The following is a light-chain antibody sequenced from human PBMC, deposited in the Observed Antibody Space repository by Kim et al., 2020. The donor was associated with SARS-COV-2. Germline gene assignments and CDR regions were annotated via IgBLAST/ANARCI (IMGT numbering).Light chain of an antibody. CDR1: QSVGSS. Sequence: LSPGERVSLSGRASQSVGSSLAWYQQKPGQAPRLLLYGASTRASGMSARFSGSGSGTEFTLTISSLQSEDFAGYYCQQYSRWPLTFGGGTKVDIK. J-gene: IGKJ4*01. CDR3: QQYSRWPLT. V-gene: IGKV3-15*01. CDR2: GAS.